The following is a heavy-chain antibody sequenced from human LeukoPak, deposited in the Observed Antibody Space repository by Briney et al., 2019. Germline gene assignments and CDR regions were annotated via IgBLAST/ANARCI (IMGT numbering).Heavy chain of an antibody. Sequence: SVKVSCKASGGTFSSYAISWVRQAPGQGLEWMGGIIPIFGTANYAQKFQGSVTITADESTSTAYMELSSLRSEDTAVYYCARRESYTLFLQQWGQGTLASVSS. J-gene: IGHJ1*01. V-gene: IGHV1-69*13. CDR1: GGTFSSYA. D-gene: IGHD3-16*01. CDR2: IIPIFGTA. CDR3: ARRESYTLFLQQ.